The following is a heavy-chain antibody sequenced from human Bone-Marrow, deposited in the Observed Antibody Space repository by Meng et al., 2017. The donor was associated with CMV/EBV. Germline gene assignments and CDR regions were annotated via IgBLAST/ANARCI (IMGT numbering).Heavy chain of an antibody. CDR2: IIPIFGTA. CDR1: GGTFSSYA. Sequence: SVKVSCKASGGTFSSYAISWVRQAPGQGLEWMGGIIPIFGTANYAQKFQGRVTITTDESTSTAYMELSSLRSEDTAVYYCASGDYDSSGRDGAYWGQGTLVTVSS. CDR3: ASGDYDSSGRDGAY. V-gene: IGHV1-69*05. D-gene: IGHD3-22*01. J-gene: IGHJ4*02.